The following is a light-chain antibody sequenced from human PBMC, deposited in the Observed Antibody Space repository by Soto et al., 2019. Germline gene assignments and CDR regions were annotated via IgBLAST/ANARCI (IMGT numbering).Light chain of an antibody. J-gene: IGKJ1*01. Sequence: EEVMTQSPVILSVSPGERATLSCRASHSVSSNLAWFQQKPGQAPRLLIFGASTRATGIPARFSGSGSGTDFTLTISSLEPEDFAVYYCQQYGNWPPQTFGQGTKVDIK. V-gene: IGKV3-15*01. CDR3: QQYGNWPPQT. CDR1: HSVSSN. CDR2: GAS.